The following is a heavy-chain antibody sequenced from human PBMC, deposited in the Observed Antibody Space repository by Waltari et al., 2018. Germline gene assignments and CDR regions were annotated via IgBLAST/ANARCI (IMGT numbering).Heavy chain of an antibody. V-gene: IGHV3-30*04. Sequence: QVQLVESGGGVVQPGRSLRLSCAASGFTFSSYTMHWVRQAPGKGLEWVAVISSDGTNKYYAESVKGRFTISRDNSKNTLYLQMNSLRAEDTAVYYCARDSVGYSYCDYWGQGTLVTVSS. CDR2: ISSDGTNK. J-gene: IGHJ4*02. CDR3: ARDSVGYSYCDY. D-gene: IGHD5-18*01. CDR1: GFTFSSYT.